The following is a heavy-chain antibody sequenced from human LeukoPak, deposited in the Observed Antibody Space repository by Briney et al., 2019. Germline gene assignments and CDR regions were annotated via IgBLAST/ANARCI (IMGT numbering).Heavy chain of an antibody. V-gene: IGHV1-2*02. CDR1: GFPFTGYY. CDR3: AREGSGWYGNFDY. D-gene: IGHD6-19*01. Sequence: ASVKVSFKASGFPFTGYYMHWVRQAPGQGLEWMGWINPDSGGTNYAQKFQGRVTMTRDTSISTAYMEVSRLRSDDTAVYYCAREGSGWYGNFDYWGQGTLVTVSS. CDR2: INPDSGGT. J-gene: IGHJ4*02.